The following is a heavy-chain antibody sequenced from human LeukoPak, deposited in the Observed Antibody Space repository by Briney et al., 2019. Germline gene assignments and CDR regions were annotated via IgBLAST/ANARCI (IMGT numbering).Heavy chain of an antibody. V-gene: IGHV3-30*01. Sequence: GRSLRLSCAASGFTFDDYAMHWVRQAPGKGLEWVAVISYDGSNKYYADSVKGRFTISRDNSKNTLYLQMNSLRAEDTAVYYCARGKSIAARPMARGGYFDYWGQGTLVTVSS. CDR1: GFTFDDYA. D-gene: IGHD6-6*01. CDR3: ARGKSIAARPMARGGYFDY. J-gene: IGHJ4*02. CDR2: ISYDGSNK.